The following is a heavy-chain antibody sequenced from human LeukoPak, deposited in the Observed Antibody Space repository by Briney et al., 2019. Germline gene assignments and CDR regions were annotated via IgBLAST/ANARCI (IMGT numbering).Heavy chain of an antibody. J-gene: IGHJ5*02. Sequence: GGSLRLACAASGFTFSDYYMTWIRQAPGKGLEWVSSISSSGTTISYADSVKGRVTISRDNAKDSLYLQINSLRAEDTAVYYCAKWHGYSGYDWRGNWFDPWGQGTLVTVSS. CDR1: GFTFSDYY. CDR2: ISSSGTTI. V-gene: IGHV3-11*01. CDR3: AKWHGYSGYDWRGNWFDP. D-gene: IGHD5-12*01.